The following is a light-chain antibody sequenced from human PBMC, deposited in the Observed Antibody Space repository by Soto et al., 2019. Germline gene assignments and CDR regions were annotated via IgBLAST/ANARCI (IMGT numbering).Light chain of an antibody. CDR1: QSVSSSY. CDR3: QQSGSPPGT. J-gene: IGKJ1*01. CDR2: GAS. Sequence: EIVLTQSPGTLSLSPGERATLSCRASQSVSSSYLAWYQQKPGQAPRLLIYGASSRATGIPDRFSGSGSGTDFTLTISRREPEDFAMYYCQQSGSPPGTFGPGTKVEIK. V-gene: IGKV3-20*01.